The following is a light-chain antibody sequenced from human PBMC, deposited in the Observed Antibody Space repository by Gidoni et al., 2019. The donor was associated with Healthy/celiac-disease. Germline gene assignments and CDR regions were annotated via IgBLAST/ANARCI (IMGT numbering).Light chain of an antibody. CDR3: QSYDSSLSGSWV. Sequence: QTVLTQPPSVSGAPGQRVTISCTWSSSNIGAGYDVHWSQQLPGTAPNLLISGNSNRPSGVPDRFSGSKSGTSASLAITGLQADAEADYSCQSYDSSLSGSWVFGGGTKLTVL. CDR1: SSNIGAGYD. V-gene: IGLV1-40*01. CDR2: GNS. J-gene: IGLJ3*02.